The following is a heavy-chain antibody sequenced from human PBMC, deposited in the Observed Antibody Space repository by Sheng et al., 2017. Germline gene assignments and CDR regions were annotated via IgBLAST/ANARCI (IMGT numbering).Heavy chain of an antibody. CDR1: GFTFDDFA. CDR3: AKDLRTFFYGMDV. CDR2: ISWDGGTT. V-gene: IGHV3-43D*04. Sequence: EVQLVEYGGGVVQPGESLRLSCTASGFTFDDFAMHWVRQAPGKGLEWVSLISWDGGTTHYADSVKGRFTMSRDNSRNSLYLQMSSLRFEDTALYYCAKDLRTFFYGMDVWGRRGRRSPSP. J-gene: IGHJ6*02.